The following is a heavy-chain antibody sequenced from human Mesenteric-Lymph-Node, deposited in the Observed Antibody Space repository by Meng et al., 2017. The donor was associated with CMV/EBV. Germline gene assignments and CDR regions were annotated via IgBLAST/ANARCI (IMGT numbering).Heavy chain of an antibody. D-gene: IGHD2-2*01. CDR2: IRREVYVGTA. CDR3: TTRITPDHCSSTSCYSARYYYYGMDV. CDR1: GFDFGAYA. J-gene: IGHJ6*02. V-gene: IGHV3-49*04. Sequence: GGSLRLSCAGSGFDFGAYAMSWVRQAPGRGLEWVGLIRREVYVGTAEYAASARGRFTISRDDSKNTLYLQMNSLKTEDTAVYYCTTRITPDHCSSTSCYSARYYYYGMDVWGQGTTVTVSS.